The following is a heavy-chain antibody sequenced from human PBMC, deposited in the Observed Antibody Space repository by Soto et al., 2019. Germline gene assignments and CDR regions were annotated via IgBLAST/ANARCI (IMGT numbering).Heavy chain of an antibody. CDR2: ISGSGGST. CDR1: GFTFSSYA. J-gene: IGHJ6*02. CDR3: AKGGYDFWSGYYTPFYYGMDV. V-gene: IGHV3-23*01. D-gene: IGHD3-3*01. Sequence: GSLRLSRAASGFTFSSYAMSWVRQAPGKGLEWASAISGSGGSTYYADSVKGRFTISRDSSKNTLYLQMNSLRAEDTAVYYCAKGGYDFWSGYYTPFYYGMDVWGQGTTVTVSS.